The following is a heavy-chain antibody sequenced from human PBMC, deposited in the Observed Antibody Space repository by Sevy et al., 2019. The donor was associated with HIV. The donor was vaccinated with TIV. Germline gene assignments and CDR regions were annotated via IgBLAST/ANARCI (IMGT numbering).Heavy chain of an antibody. CDR3: ARDPVANYYFDY. V-gene: IGHV3-21*01. CDR2: ISSSSTYI. J-gene: IGHJ4*02. D-gene: IGHD2-15*01. Sequence: GGSLRLSCAASGFTFSTYSMKWVRQAPGKGLEWVSSISSSSTYIYYADSVKGRFTVSRVNAKNSLYLQMNGLRAEDTAVYYCARDPVANYYFDYWGQGTLVTVSS. CDR1: GFTFSTYS.